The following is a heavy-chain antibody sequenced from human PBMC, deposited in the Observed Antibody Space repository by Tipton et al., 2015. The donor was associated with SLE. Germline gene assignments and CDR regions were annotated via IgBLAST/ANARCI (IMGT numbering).Heavy chain of an antibody. Sequence: TLSLTCTVSSGSISSDNHFWSWIRQYPGKGPEWIGYIHYAGSAYYNPSLSGRVSLSVDTSENQFSLNLRSVTAADTATYYCAREVIATSDSDVFDIWGQGTMVSVSS. V-gene: IGHV4-31*03. CDR2: IHYAGSA. CDR3: AREVIATSDSDVFDI. CDR1: SGSISSDNHF. D-gene: IGHD2-21*01. J-gene: IGHJ3*02.